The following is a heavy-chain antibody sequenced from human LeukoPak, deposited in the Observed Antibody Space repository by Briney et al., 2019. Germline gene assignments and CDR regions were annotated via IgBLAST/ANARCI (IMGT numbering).Heavy chain of an antibody. CDR3: ARALSRCSGGSCYGDV. D-gene: IGHD2-15*01. CDR1: GGTFSSYA. J-gene: IGHJ6*02. V-gene: IGHV1-69*04. CDR2: IIPILGIA. Sequence: SVKVSCKASGGTFSSYAISWVRQAPGQGLEWMGRIIPILGIANYAQKFQGRVTITAGKSTSTAYMELSSLRSEDTAVYYCARALSRCSGGSCYGDVWGQGTTVTVSS.